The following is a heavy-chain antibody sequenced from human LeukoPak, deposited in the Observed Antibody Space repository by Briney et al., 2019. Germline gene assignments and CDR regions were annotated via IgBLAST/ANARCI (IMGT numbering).Heavy chain of an antibody. Sequence: GASVKVSCKASGYTFTSYYMHWVRQAPGQGLEWMGIINPSGGSTSYAQKFQGRVTMTRDTSTSTVYMELSSLRSEDTAVYYCAREGYYDSSGYPFPGYWGQGTLVTVSS. CDR1: GYTFTSYY. J-gene: IGHJ4*02. D-gene: IGHD3-22*01. CDR3: AREGYYDSSGYPFPGY. CDR2: INPSGGST. V-gene: IGHV1-46*01.